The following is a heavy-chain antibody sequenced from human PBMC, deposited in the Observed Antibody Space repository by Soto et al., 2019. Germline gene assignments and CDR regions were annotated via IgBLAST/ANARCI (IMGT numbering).Heavy chain of an antibody. CDR3: ARVETTVTTFDS. V-gene: IGHV4-59*08. CDR2: IYYSGST. Sequence: SDTLSLTCTVSGGSISTYYWSWIRQPPGKGLEWIGYIYYSGSTNFNPSLKSQVTISVDTSKNQFSLKLSSVTAADTAVYYCARVETTVTTFDSWGQGTLVTVS. D-gene: IGHD4-17*01. J-gene: IGHJ4*02. CDR1: GGSISTYY.